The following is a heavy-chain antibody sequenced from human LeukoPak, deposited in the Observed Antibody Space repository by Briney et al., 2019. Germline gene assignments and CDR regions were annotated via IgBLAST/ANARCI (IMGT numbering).Heavy chain of an antibody. CDR3: ARFFWSGSKLLVY. CDR2: IYYSGRA. D-gene: IGHD3-3*01. V-gene: IGHV4-59*08. J-gene: IGHJ4*02. CDR1: GGSISGYY. Sequence: SETLSLTCTASGGSISGYYWSWIRQPPGKGLEWIGYIYYSGRAIYNPSLKSRCTISVDPYRNEFSLKLSSVTAADTAVYYCARFFWSGSKLLVYWGQGTVVTVSS.